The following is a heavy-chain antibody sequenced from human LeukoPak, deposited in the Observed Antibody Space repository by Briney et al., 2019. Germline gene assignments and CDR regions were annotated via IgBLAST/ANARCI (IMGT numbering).Heavy chain of an antibody. D-gene: IGHD7-27*01. CDR3: ARETGDSFDY. CDR1: GGSISSYY. Sequence: SETLSLTCTVSGGSISSYYWSWIRQLPGKGLEWIGYIYYSGSTNYNPSLKSRVTISVDTSKNQFSLKLSSVTAADTAMYYCARETGDSFDYWGQGTLVTVSS. V-gene: IGHV4-59*01. J-gene: IGHJ4*02. CDR2: IYYSGST.